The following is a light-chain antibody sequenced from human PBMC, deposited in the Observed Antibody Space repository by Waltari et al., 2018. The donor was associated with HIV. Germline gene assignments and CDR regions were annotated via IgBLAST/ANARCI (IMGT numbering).Light chain of an antibody. CDR1: TSNVVTQW. V-gene: IGLV1-47*01. CDR3: GVWDSTLKQWL. J-gene: IGLJ3*02. CDR2: RNY. Sequence: QSVLTQPPSASGTPGQTVTISCSGSTSNVVTQWVYWYQQLPGTAPKLLIYRNYQRPSWVPVLFASSKSGASASRIISGLRSEDEADYSCGVWDSTLKQWLFGGWTKLPVL.